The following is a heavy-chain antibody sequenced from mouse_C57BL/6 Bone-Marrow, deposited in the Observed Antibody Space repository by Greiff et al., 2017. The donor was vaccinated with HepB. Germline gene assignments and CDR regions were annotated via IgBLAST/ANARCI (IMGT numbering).Heavy chain of an antibody. D-gene: IGHD2-4*01. J-gene: IGHJ4*01. CDR2: IYPRSGNT. V-gene: IGHV1-81*01. CDR3: ARGDYDLYYAMDY. CDR1: GYTFTSYG. Sequence: VQLQQSGAELARPGASVKLSCKASGYTFTSYGISWVKQRTGQGLEWIGEIYPRSGNTYYNEKFKGKATLTADKSSSTAYTELRSLTSEDSAVYFCARGDYDLYYAMDYWGQGTSVTVSS.